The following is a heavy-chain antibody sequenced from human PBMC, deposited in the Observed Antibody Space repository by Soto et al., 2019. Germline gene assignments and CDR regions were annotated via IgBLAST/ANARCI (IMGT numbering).Heavy chain of an antibody. J-gene: IGHJ4*02. CDR3: ATFPRSTKPGY. CDR1: GFTFSNYE. D-gene: IGHD2-8*01. Sequence: EVQLVESGGGLVQPGGSLRLSCAASGFTFSNYEMNWVRQAPGKGLQWVSYISDGGSTIYYADSVKGRFTISRDNAKNSLYLQMNSLRAEDTAVYYCATFPRSTKPGYWGQGNLVTVSS. V-gene: IGHV3-48*03. CDR2: ISDGGSTI.